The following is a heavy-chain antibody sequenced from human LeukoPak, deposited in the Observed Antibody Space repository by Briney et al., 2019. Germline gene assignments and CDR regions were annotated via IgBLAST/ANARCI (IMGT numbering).Heavy chain of an antibody. V-gene: IGHV4-31*03. J-gene: IGHJ4*02. CDR3: ASGDNDPLFDY. CDR2: IYYSGST. D-gene: IGHD1-1*01. Sequence: SETLSLTCTVSGGSISSGGYYWSWIRQHPGKGLEGIGSIYYSGSTNYNPSLQGRVTISLDTSRNQFSLKLSSVTAADTAVYYCASGDNDPLFDYWGQGTLVTVSS. CDR1: GGSISSGGYY.